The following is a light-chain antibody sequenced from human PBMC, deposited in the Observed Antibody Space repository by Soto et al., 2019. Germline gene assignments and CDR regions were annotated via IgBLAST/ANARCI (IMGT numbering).Light chain of an antibody. CDR2: GAS. CDR3: QQYASSPRT. V-gene: IGKV3-20*01. CDR1: QSVRSNY. Sequence: EIVLTQSPGTLSLSPGERATLSCRASQSVRSNYLAWYQQKPGQAPRLLIFGASSRATGIPDRFRGSGSGTDLTLPISRLEPEDFAVYYCQQYASSPRTFGQGTKVDIK. J-gene: IGKJ1*01.